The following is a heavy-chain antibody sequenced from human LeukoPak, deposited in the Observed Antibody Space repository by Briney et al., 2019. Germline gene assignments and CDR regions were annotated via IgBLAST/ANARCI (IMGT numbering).Heavy chain of an antibody. CDR2: ISNSGGST. CDR3: AKARGSAIYTWYFDY. CDR1: GFTFSGYA. J-gene: IGHJ4*02. V-gene: IGHV3-23*01. Sequence: GGSLRLSCTASGFTFSGYAMNWVRQAPGKGLEWVSTISNSGGSTVYADSVKGRFTISRDNSKNTLYLQMNSLRAEDTAVFHCAKARGSAIYTWYFDYWGQGTLVTVSS. D-gene: IGHD3-10*01.